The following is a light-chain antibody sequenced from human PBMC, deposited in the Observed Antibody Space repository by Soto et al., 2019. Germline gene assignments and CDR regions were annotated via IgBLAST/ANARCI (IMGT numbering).Light chain of an antibody. V-gene: IGKV1-39*01. CDR1: QNILTY. CDR3: QQTYRSPFT. Sequence: DIQMTQSPSSLSASVGDNVTMSCRASQNILTYLNWYQQNPGRAPKLLSFAASILQDGVPSRFNGIGSGTEFTLTITSLRPEDFATYFCQQTYRSPFTFGPGNKVDVK. CDR2: AAS. J-gene: IGKJ3*01.